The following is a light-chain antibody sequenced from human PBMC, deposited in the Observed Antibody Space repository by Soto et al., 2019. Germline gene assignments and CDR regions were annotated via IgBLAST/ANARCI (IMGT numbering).Light chain of an antibody. Sequence: QSALTQPASVSGSPGQSITISCPGTSGDIGGYNYVSWYQQHPGKAPKLMIFDVTNRPSGISSRFSGSKSGSTASLTISGLQAEDEADYYCSSYASSSTLAFGGGTKVTVL. V-gene: IGLV2-14*03. CDR2: DVT. CDR3: SSYASSSTLA. J-gene: IGLJ2*01. CDR1: SGDIGGYNY.